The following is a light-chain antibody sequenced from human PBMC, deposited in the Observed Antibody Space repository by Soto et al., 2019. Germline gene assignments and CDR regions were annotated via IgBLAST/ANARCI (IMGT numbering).Light chain of an antibody. V-gene: IGLV2-14*01. CDR1: RSDVGGYNY. Sequence: LTQPASVSGSPGQSITISCTGTRSDVGGYNYVYWHQQHPGKAPKLMIHDVTNRPSGVSDRFSGSKSGNTASLTISGLQAEDEADYYCSSYTSSSTYVFGAGTKVTVL. CDR2: DVT. J-gene: IGLJ1*01. CDR3: SSYTSSSTYV.